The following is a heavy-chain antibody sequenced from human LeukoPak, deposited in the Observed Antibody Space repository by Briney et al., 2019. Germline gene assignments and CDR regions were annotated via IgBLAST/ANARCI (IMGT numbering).Heavy chain of an antibody. V-gene: IGHV1-2*02. CDR3: PREGSYCVGGDSYSFDF. D-gene: IGHD2-21*02. CDR2: MHPGNGNT. J-gene: IGHJ4*02. Sequence: GASVNVSCRASVYRFISNHIQWVRQAPGRGREWMGWMHPGNGNTRYAEKFQGRVTMTRDTSINTAYMALNRLRSDDTAVYSCPREGSYCVGGDSYSFDFWGQGTLITVSS. CDR1: VYRFISNH.